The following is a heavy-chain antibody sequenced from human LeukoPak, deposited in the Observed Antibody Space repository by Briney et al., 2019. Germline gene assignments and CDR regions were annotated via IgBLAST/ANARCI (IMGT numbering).Heavy chain of an antibody. CDR3: ARAFGGRDEWYYFDY. V-gene: IGHV1-8*03. D-gene: IGHD3-3*01. Sequence: GASVKVSCKASGYTFTSYDINWVRQATGQGLEWMGWMNPNSGNTDYAQKFQGRFTITINTSISTAYMELSSLRSEGTAVYYCARAFGGRDEWYYFDYWGQGTLVTVSS. CDR1: GYTFTSYD. J-gene: IGHJ4*02. CDR2: MNPNSGNT.